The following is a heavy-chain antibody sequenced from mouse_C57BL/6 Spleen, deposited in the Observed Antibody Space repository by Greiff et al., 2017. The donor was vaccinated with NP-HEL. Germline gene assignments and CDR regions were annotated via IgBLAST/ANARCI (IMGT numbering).Heavy chain of an antibody. CDR3: AREGITTVVGYFDY. CDR1: GYTFTSYW. V-gene: IGHV1-64*01. D-gene: IGHD1-1*01. CDR2: IHPNSGST. Sequence: QVQLKQPGAELVKPGASVKLSCKASGYTFTSYWMHWVKQRPGQGLEWIGMIHPNSGSTNYNEKFKSKATLTVDKSSSTAYMQLSSLTSEDSAVYYCAREGITTVVGYFDYWGQGTTLTVSS. J-gene: IGHJ2*01.